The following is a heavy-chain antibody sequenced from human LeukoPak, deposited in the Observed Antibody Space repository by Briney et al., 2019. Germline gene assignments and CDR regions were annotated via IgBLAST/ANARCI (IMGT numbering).Heavy chain of an antibody. J-gene: IGHJ4*02. CDR2: ISVRADST. CDR1: GFTFSSYA. D-gene: IGHD3-9*01. CDR3: AKGSDRIARYYFNY. V-gene: IGHV3-23*01. Sequence: GGSLRLSCAASGFTFSSYAMSWVRQAPGKGLEWVSAISVRADSTYYADSVKGRFTISRDNPKNTVFLQMNTLRDEDTAVYYCAKGSDRIARYYFNYGGQGTLVTVSS.